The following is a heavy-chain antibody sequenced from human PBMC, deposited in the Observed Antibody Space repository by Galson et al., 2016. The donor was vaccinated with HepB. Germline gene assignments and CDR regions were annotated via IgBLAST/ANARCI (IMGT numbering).Heavy chain of an antibody. CDR2: IWSDGTNE. Sequence: SLRLSCAASGFTFSPYAIHWVRQAPGKGLEWVSVIWSDGTNEFYADSVKGRFTVSRDSSKDTMYLQLNSLRADDTAVYYCARDYNNYFDYWGQGTLVTVSS. V-gene: IGHV3-33*01. CDR1: GFTFSPYA. D-gene: IGHD5-24*01. J-gene: IGHJ4*02. CDR3: ARDYNNYFDY.